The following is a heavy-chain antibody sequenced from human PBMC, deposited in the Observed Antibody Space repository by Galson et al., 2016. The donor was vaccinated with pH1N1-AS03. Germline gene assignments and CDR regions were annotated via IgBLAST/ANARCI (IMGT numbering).Heavy chain of an antibody. CDR1: GSSFSSDW. J-gene: IGHJ4*02. CDR3: ARQVQTPGYFDY. D-gene: IGHD1-1*01. CDR2: IYPADSDT. Sequence: QSGAEVTKPGESLRISCKGSGSSFSSDWIAWVRQMPGKGLEWMGIIYPADSDTRYSPSFQGQVTFSVDRTISTAYLQWSSLKASDTAVYFCARQVQTPGYFDYWGQGTLVTVSS. V-gene: IGHV5-51*01.